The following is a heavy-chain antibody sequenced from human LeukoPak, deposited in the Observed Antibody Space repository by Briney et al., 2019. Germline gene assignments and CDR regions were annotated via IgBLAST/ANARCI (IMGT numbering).Heavy chain of an antibody. Sequence: PSETLSLTCTVSGGSISSSSYYWGWIRQPPGKGLEWIGSIYYSGSTYYNPSLKSRVTISVDTSKNQFSLKLSSVTAADTAVYYCARVTRGPIAVAGTVDYWGQGTLVTVSS. J-gene: IGHJ4*02. CDR3: ARVTRGPIAVAGTVDY. D-gene: IGHD6-19*01. CDR2: IYYSGST. CDR1: GGSISSSSYY. V-gene: IGHV4-39*07.